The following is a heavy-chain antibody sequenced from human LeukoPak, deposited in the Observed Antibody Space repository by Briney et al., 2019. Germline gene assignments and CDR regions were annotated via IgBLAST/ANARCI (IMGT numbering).Heavy chain of an antibody. CDR2: IYGSDDTT. Sequence: PGGSLRLSCGASGFIFSSYVMSWVRQAPRKGLEWVSTIYGSDDTTRYAESVKGRFTISRDNSKETLYLQMNNLRAEDTAVYYCAKDQRPDTGYDIDYWGQGTLVTVSS. CDR3: AKDQRPDTGYDIDY. CDR1: GFIFSSYV. D-gene: IGHD3-9*01. J-gene: IGHJ4*02. V-gene: IGHV3-23*01.